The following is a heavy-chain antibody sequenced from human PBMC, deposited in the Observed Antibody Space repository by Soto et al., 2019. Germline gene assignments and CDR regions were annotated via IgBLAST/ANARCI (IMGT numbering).Heavy chain of an antibody. CDR3: ARGGEWQRAYYFDY. CDR2: INSDGTT. CDR1: GFSFSTYW. Sequence: EVQLVESGGGLVQPGGSLRLSCVASGFSFSTYWMHWVRQGPGKGLVWVSRINSDGTTSYADSVKGRFTISRDNAKNTLYLQMHSMRAEDTAVYFCARGGEWQRAYYFDYWGQGTLVTVSS. D-gene: IGHD5-12*01. J-gene: IGHJ4*02. V-gene: IGHV3-74*01.